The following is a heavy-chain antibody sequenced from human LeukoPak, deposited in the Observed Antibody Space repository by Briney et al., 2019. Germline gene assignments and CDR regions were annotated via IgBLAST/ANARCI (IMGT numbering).Heavy chain of an antibody. J-gene: IGHJ4*02. V-gene: IGHV3-74*01. CDR1: GFTFSSYS. CDR3: ARVGPSYYFDY. CDR2: INSDGTST. Sequence: GGSLRLSCAASGFTFSSYSMNWVRQAPGKGLVWVSRINSDGTSTSYADSVKGRFTISRDNAKNTLYLQMNSLRAEDTAVYYCARVGPSYYFDYWGQGTLVTVSS.